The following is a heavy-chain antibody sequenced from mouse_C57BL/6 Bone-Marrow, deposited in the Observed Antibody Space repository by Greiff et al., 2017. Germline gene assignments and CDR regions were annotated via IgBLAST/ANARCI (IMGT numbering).Heavy chain of an antibody. Sequence: EVKLVESGGGLVQPGGSMKLSCVASGFTFSNYWMNWVRQSPEKGLEWVAQIRLKSDNYATHYAESVKGRFTISRDDSNSSVYLQMNNLRAEDTGMYYCTAGGWLLAYWGQGTLVTVSA. V-gene: IGHV6-3*01. D-gene: IGHD2-3*01. J-gene: IGHJ3*01. CDR3: TAGGWLLAY. CDR2: IRLKSDNYAT. CDR1: GFTFSNYW.